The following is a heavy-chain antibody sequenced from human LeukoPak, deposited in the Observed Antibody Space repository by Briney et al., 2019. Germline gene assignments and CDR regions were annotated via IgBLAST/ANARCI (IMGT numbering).Heavy chain of an antibody. V-gene: IGHV4-61*08. CDR2: IYYSGST. J-gene: IGHJ4*02. CDR3: ARTRLGPYYFDY. D-gene: IGHD7-27*01. CDR1: GGSISSGDYY. Sequence: SETLSLTCTVSGGSISSGDYYWSWIRQPPGKGLEWIGYIYYSGSTNYNPSLKSRVTISVDTSKNQFSLKLSSVTAADTAVYYCARTRLGPYYFDYWGQGTLVTVSS.